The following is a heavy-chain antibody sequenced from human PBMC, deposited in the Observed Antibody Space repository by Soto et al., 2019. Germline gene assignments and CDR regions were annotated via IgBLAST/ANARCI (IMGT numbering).Heavy chain of an antibody. CDR2: ISYDGSNK. CDR3: ARDSRGDPLPLYYYYMDV. D-gene: IGHD3-10*01. J-gene: IGHJ6*03. V-gene: IGHV3-30*03. CDR1: GFTFSSYG. Sequence: TGGSLRLSCAASGFTFSSYGMHWVRQAPGKGLEWVAVISYDGSNKYYADSVKGRFTISRDNSKNTLYLQMNSLRAEDTAVYYCARDSRGDPLPLYYYYMDVWGKGTTVTVSS.